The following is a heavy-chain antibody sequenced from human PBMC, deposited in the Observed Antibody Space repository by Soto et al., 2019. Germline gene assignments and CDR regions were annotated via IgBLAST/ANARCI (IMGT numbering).Heavy chain of an antibody. D-gene: IGHD4-17*01. CDR3: ARSAYAQAPDY. V-gene: IGHV3-33*01. Sequence: GGSLRLSCAASGFTFSSDGMHWVRQAPGKGLEWVAVIWYDGSNKYYADSVKGRFTISRDNSKNTLYLQMNSLRVEDTAVYYCARSAYAQAPDYWGQGTLVTVSS. CDR1: GFTFSSDG. J-gene: IGHJ4*02. CDR2: IWYDGSNK.